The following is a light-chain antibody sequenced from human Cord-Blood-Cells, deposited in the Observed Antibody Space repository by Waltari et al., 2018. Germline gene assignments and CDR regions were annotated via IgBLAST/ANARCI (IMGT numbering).Light chain of an antibody. J-gene: IGKJ4*01. CDR1: QSVSSSY. V-gene: IGKV3-20*01. CDR3: QQYGSSPLT. CDR2: GAS. Sequence: IVFTLSPGTLSLSPGERATLACRASQSVSSSYLAWYQQKPGQAPRLLISGASSRATGIPDRFSGSGSGTDFTLTISRLEPEDFAVYYCQQYGSSPLTFGGGTKVEIK.